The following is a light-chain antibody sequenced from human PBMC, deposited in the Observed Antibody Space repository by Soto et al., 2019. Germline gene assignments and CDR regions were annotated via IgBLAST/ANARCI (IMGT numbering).Light chain of an antibody. CDR2: EVT. Sequence: QSVLTQPASVSGSPGQSITISGSGTSEDVGGYNYVSWYQHHPGKAPKLMIYEVTNRPSGLSNRFSGSKSGSTASLTISGLQAEDEADYHCSSYTSSNTLVFGTGTKVTVL. CDR3: SSYTSSNTLV. V-gene: IGLV2-14*01. J-gene: IGLJ1*01. CDR1: SEDVGGYNY.